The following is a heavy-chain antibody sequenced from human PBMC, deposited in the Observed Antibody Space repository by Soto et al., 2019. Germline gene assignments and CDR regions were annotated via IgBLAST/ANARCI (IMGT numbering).Heavy chain of an antibody. J-gene: IGHJ4*02. Sequence: QVQLVQSGAEVKKPGSSVKVSCKASGGTFSSYTISWVRQAPGQGLEWMGRIIPILGIANYAQKFQGRVTITADKSTSTADMELSSLRSEDTAVYYCARGPWDSSGYSRNGDYWGQGTLVTVSS. CDR3: ARGPWDSSGYSRNGDY. V-gene: IGHV1-69*02. CDR1: GGTFSSYT. D-gene: IGHD3-22*01. CDR2: IIPILGIA.